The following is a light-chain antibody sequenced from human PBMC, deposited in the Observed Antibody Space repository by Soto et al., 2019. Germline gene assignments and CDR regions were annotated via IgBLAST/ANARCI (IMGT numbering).Light chain of an antibody. J-gene: IGKJ5*01. CDR1: QSVRSSY. Sequence: EIVLTQSPGTLSLSRGEGVILSCRASQSVRSSYLAWYQQKPGQAPRLLIYDASTRATGVPDRFSGTGSGTEFTLTISSLKSEDYAVYYCQQYKSWPPITFGQGTRLEI. V-gene: IGKV3-20*01. CDR2: DAS. CDR3: QQYKSWPPIT.